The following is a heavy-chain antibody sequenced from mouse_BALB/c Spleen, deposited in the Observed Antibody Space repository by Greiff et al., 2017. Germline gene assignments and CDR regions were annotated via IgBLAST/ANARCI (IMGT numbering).Heavy chain of an antibody. V-gene: IGHV7-3*02. CDR2: IRNKANGYTT. Sequence: EVQGVESGGGLVQPGGSLRLSCATSGFTFTDYYMSWVRQPPGKALEWFGVIRNKANGYTTDYSASVKGRFTISRDNSQSILYLQMNTLRAEDSATYYCARDRGSGAWFAYWGQGTLVTVSA. CDR3: ARDRGSGAWFAY. J-gene: IGHJ3*01. CDR1: GFTFTDYY.